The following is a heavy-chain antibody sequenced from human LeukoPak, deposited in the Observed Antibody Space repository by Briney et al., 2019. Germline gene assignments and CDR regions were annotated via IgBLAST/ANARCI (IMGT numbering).Heavy chain of an antibody. V-gene: IGHV4-59*01. Sequence: SETLSLTCTVSGGSISSYYWSWIRQPPGKGLGWIGYIYHTGSTSYNPSLKGRVTISVDTSKNQFSLKLSSVTAADTAVYYCARGLNRNDYGDYGYWGQGTLVTVSS. CDR1: GGSISSYY. D-gene: IGHD4-17*01. CDR3: ARGLNRNDYGDYGY. CDR2: IYHTGST. J-gene: IGHJ4*02.